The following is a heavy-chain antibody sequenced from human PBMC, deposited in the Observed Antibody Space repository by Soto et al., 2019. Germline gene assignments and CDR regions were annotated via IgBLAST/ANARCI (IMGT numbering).Heavy chain of an antibody. V-gene: IGHV3-30*14. CDR1: GFTFNNFA. CDR3: ANEVDVAFSSLQYGMDV. Sequence: QVQLVESGGGVVQPGRSLRLSCAASGFTFNNFAMHWVRQAPGKGLEWVAFISYDGTYKYYADSVRGRFTVYRDNSKSTLFLQMNSLKFEDTAVYVCANEVDVAFSSLQYGMDVWVQGTTVTVSS. D-gene: IGHD5-12*01. J-gene: IGHJ6*02. CDR2: ISYDGTYK.